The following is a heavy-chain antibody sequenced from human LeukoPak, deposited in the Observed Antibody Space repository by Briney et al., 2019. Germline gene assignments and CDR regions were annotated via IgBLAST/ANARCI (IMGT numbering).Heavy chain of an antibody. V-gene: IGHV3-7*01. D-gene: IGHD3-22*01. CDR3: ARDTSSNYDNSGYSNLFDY. J-gene: IGHJ4*02. CDR2: IKQDGSEK. Sequence: GGSLRLSCAAFGFTFSSYWMSWVRQAPGKGLEWVANIKQDGSEKYYVDSVKGRFTISRDNAKNSLYLQMNSLRAEDTAVYYCARDTSSNYDNSGYSNLFDYWGQGTLVTVSS. CDR1: GFTFSSYW.